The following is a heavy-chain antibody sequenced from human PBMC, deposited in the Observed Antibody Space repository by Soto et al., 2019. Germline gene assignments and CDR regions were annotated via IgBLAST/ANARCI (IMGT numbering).Heavy chain of an antibody. CDR1: GFTFSSYA. CDR3: AKPQYYDFWSDQTHPFDY. CDR2: ISGSGGST. V-gene: IGHV3-23*01. J-gene: IGHJ4*02. Sequence: EVQLLESGGGLVQPGGSLRLSCAASGFTFSSYAMSWVRQAPGKGLEWVSAISGSGGSTYYADSVKGRFTISRDNSKNTLYLQMNSLRAEDTAVYYCAKPQYYDFWSDQTHPFDYWGQGTLVTVSS. D-gene: IGHD3-3*01.